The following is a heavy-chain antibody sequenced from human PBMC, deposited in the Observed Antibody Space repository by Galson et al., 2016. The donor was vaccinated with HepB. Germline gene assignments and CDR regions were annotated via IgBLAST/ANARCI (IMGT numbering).Heavy chain of an antibody. CDR3: ARDGGHNTGVVRGDYFDY. CDR1: GFTFSTYG. J-gene: IGHJ4*02. CDR2: IWYDGSNK. Sequence: SLRLSCAASGFTFSTYGIHWVRQAPGKGLEWVAVIWYDGSNKYYGDSVKGRFTISRDNSKNTVYLQMNSLRDEDTAVYYCARDGGHNTGVVRGDYFDYWGQGTLVTASS. D-gene: IGHD3-3*01. V-gene: IGHV3-33*01.